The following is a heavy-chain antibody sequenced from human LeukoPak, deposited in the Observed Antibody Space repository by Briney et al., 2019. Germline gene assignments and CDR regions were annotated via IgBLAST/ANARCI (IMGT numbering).Heavy chain of an antibody. CDR1: GGSISSRTYY. J-gene: IGHJ4*02. Sequence: PSETLSLTCTVSGGSISSRTYYWGWIRQPPGKGLEWIGRSYYSGSTYYTPSLKSRVTISVDTSKNQFSLKLRSVTAADTAVYYCARLADCSSTRCHDYWGQGTLVTVSS. V-gene: IGHV4-39*01. CDR2: SYYSGST. D-gene: IGHD2-2*01. CDR3: ARLADCSSTRCHDY.